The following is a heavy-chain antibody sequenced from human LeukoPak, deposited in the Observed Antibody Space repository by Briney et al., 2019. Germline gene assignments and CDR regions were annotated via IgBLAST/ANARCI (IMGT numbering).Heavy chain of an antibody. CDR1: GGSISSGSYY. D-gene: IGHD2-2*01. V-gene: IGHV4-61*02. CDR3: AREIFIVVVPRNPYYYYYMDV. CDR2: IYTSGST. Sequence: SETLSLTCTVSGGSISSGSYYWSWIRQPAGKGLEWIGRIYTSGSTNYNPSLKSRVTISVDTSKNQFSLKLSSVTAADTAVYYCAREIFIVVVPRNPYYYYYMDVWGKGTTVTVSS. J-gene: IGHJ6*03.